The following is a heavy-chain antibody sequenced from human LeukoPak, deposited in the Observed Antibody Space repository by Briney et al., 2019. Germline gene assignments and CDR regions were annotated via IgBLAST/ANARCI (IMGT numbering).Heavy chain of an antibody. CDR2: IYHSGST. J-gene: IGHJ4*02. CDR1: GGSISSTNW. Sequence: PSETLSLTCTVSGGSISSTNWWSWVRQPPGKRLEWIGEIYHSGSTNYNPSLKSRVTISVDKSKNQFSLNLSSVTAADTAVFYCATTRDKWYYDGSGRSDYWGRGILVAVSS. V-gene: IGHV4-4*02. D-gene: IGHD3-10*01. CDR3: ATTRDKWYYDGSGRSDY.